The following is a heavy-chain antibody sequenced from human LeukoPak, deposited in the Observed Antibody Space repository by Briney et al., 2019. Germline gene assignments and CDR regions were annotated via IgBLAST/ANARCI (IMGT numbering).Heavy chain of an antibody. D-gene: IGHD3-22*01. J-gene: IGHJ4*02. Sequence: GGSLRLSCAISGFTFTAHSMNRVRQAPGKGLEWVSFISSDSTYKYYGDSVKGRFTISRDNANVYLQMNSLRAEDTATYHCAREYDSKGRFDNWGQGTLVIVSS. CDR2: ISSDSTYK. CDR1: GFTFTAHS. CDR3: AREYDSKGRFDN. V-gene: IGHV3-21*01.